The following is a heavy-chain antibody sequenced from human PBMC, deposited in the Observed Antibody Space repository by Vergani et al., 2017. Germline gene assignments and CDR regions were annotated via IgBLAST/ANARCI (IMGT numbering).Heavy chain of an antibody. Sequence: VQLVESGGGLVQPGRSLRLSCTASGFTFGDYAMSWFRQAPGKGLEWVSYISSSGSTIYYADSVKGRFTISRDNAKNSLYLQMNSLRAEDTAVYYCARYHREGVPTYYYDSSGYYPGGWFDPWGQGTLVTVSS. CDR1: GFTFGDYA. J-gene: IGHJ5*02. CDR3: ARYHREGVPTYYYDSSGYYPGGWFDP. D-gene: IGHD3-22*01. CDR2: ISSSGSTI. V-gene: IGHV3-11*01.